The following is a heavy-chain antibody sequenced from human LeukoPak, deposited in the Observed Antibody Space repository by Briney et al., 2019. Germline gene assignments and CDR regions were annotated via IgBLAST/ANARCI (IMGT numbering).Heavy chain of an antibody. CDR1: GGTFSSYA. J-gene: IGHJ4*02. CDR3: AREGDIVVVVGSYFDY. D-gene: IGHD2-15*01. CDR2: IIPILGIA. V-gene: IGHV1-69*04. Sequence: ASVKVSCKASGGTFSSYAISWVRQAPGRGLEWMGRIIPILGIANYAQKFQGRVTITADKSTSTAYMELSSLRSEDTAVYYCAREGDIVVVVGSYFDYWGQGTLVTVSS.